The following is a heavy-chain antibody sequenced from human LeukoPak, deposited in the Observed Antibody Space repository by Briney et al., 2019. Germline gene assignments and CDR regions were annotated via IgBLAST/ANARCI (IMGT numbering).Heavy chain of an antibody. V-gene: IGHV4-59*11. CDR2: VFDSGRT. CDR3: TTIKRGDIFGYFDF. CDR1: GGSMTTHH. Sequence: NPSETLSLTCTDSGGSMTTHHWNWIRQTPGKGLEWIGYVFDSGRTNVNPSLTSRVTLSTDTSENQLSLRLSSVTAADTAVYYCTTIKRGDIFGYFDFWGQGILVTVSS. J-gene: IGHJ4*02. D-gene: IGHD5-18*01.